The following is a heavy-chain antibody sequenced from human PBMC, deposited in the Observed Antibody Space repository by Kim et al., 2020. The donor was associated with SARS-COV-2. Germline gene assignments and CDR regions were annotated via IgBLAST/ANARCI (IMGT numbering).Heavy chain of an antibody. CDR1: GGSFSGYY. V-gene: IGHV4-34*01. Sequence: SETLSLTCAVYGGSFSGYYWSWIRQPPGKGLEWIGEINHSGSTNYNPSLKSRVTISVDTSKNQFSLKLSSVTAADTAVYYCARVTYRWVRGPSMDVWGQGTTVTVSS. D-gene: IGHD3-10*01. J-gene: IGHJ6*02. CDR2: INHSGST. CDR3: ARVTYRWVRGPSMDV.